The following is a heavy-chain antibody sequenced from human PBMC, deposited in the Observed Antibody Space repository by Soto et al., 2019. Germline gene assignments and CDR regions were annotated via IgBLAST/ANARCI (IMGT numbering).Heavy chain of an antibody. D-gene: IGHD2-8*02. J-gene: IGHJ3*02. V-gene: IGHV4-59*01. Sequence: PSETLSLTCSVSGGSIGDNSWSWIRQPPKKGPEWIGYIHYKGSTSYNPSLKGRVTISVDTSKNQLSLNLNSVTAADTAVYHCARITRDEVVYGLDICGQGTLVAV. CDR3: ARITRDEVVYGLDI. CDR1: GGSIGDNS. CDR2: IHYKGST.